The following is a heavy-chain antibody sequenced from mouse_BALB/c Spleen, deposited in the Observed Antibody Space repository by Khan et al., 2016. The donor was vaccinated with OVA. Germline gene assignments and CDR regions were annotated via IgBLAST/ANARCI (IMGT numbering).Heavy chain of an antibody. J-gene: IGHJ3*01. CDR2: ISSGGDYT. Sequence: VELVESGGDLVKPGRSLKLSCAVSGFIFSSYSMSLVRQTPDKRLEWLATISSGGDYTYYRESVKERFTITRDDSKNNLYMQMCSQKSEEKAMDSCTSHLTGSFAYWGQGTLVTVSA. CDR3: TSHLTGSFAY. CDR1: GFIFSSYS. V-gene: IGHV5-6*01. D-gene: IGHD4-1*01.